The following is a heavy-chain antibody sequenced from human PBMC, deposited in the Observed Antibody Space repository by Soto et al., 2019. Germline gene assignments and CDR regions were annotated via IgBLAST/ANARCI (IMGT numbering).Heavy chain of an antibody. V-gene: IGHV4-59*01. CDR3: ARAERWLQLSLAY. J-gene: IGHJ4*02. CDR1: GGSISSYY. CDR2: IYYSGST. Sequence: SETLSLSCTVSGGSISSYYWSWIRQPPGKGLEWIGYIYYSGSTNYNPSLKSRVTISVDTSKNQFSLKLSSVTAADTAVYYCARAERWLQLSLAYWGQGTLVTVSS. D-gene: IGHD5-12*01.